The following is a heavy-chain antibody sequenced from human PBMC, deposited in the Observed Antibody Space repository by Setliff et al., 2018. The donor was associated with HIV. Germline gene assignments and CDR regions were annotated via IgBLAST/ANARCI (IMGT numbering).Heavy chain of an antibody. CDR1: GYRFSTFG. V-gene: IGHV1-18*01. Sequence: ASVKVSCKASGYRFSTFGISWVRQAPGQGLEWMGWISGYNADTDYAQKFQGRVSMTTDISTNTAYMELRSLRSDDTAVYYCARERQPYFYYYGMSVWGQGTTVTVSS. J-gene: IGHJ6*02. CDR2: ISGYNADT. D-gene: IGHD3-9*01. CDR3: ARERQPYFYYYGMSV.